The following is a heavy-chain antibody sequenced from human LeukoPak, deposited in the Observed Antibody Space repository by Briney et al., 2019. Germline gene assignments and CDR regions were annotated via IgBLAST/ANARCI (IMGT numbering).Heavy chain of an antibody. CDR1: GFTFSSYS. D-gene: IGHD6-19*01. CDR3: ARDSVAGTSWFDY. CDR2: ISSSSSYI. V-gene: IGHV3-21*01. Sequence: GGSLRLSCAASGFTFSSYSMNWVRQAPGKGLEWVSSISSSSSYIYYADSVKGRFTISRDNAKNSLYLQMNSLRAEDTAVYYCARDSVAGTSWFDYWGQGTLVTVSS. J-gene: IGHJ4*02.